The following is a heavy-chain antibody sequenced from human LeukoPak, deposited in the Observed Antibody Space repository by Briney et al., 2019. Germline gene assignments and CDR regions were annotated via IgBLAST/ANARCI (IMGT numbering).Heavy chain of an antibody. CDR1: GFTLNSYA. Sequence: PGRSLRLSRAASGFTLNSYAMQWVRQAPGKGLEWVALISYCGSSKYYADSVKGRSPISSDNSKNTLFLQMNRLRPEDTAVYYCARDFGPSMAVAGSLGGFDHWGQGTLVTVSS. J-gene: IGHJ4*02. CDR2: ISYCGSSK. CDR3: ARDFGPSMAVAGSLGGFDH. D-gene: IGHD6-19*01. V-gene: IGHV3-30-3*01.